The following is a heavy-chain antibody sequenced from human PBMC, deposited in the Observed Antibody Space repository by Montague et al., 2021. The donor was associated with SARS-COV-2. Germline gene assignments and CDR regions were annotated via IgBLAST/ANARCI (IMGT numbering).Heavy chain of an antibody. J-gene: IGHJ4*02. V-gene: IGHV4-59*13. Sequence: LSLTCTVYGGSISSYYWSWIRQPPGKGLEWIGYINHSGSTNYKPSLKSRVTISVDTSKNQFSLKLSSVTAADTAVYYCARDLGDYWGQGTLVTVSS. CDR2: INHSGST. CDR1: GGSISSYY. CDR3: ARDLGDY.